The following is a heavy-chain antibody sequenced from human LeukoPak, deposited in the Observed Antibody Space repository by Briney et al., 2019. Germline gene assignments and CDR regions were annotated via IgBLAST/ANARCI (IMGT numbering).Heavy chain of an antibody. D-gene: IGHD1-7*01. CDR2: INHSGST. V-gene: IGHV4-34*01. CDR3: ARRKSKLELRWFDP. Sequence: PSETLSLTCAVYGGSFSGYYWSWIRQPPGKGLEWIGEINHSGSTDYNPSLKSRVTISVDTSKNQFSLKLSSVTAADTAVYYCARRKSKLELRWFDPWGQGTLVTVSS. J-gene: IGHJ5*02. CDR1: GGSFSGYY.